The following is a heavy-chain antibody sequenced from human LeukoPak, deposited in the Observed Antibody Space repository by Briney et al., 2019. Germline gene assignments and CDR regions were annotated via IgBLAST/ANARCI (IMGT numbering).Heavy chain of an antibody. V-gene: IGHV4-59*01. D-gene: IGHD4-17*01. CDR3: ARAGENDYGDYEVYFDY. CDR2: IHYSGST. J-gene: IGHJ4*02. Sequence: PSETLSLTCTVSGGSISSYYWSWIRQPPGKGLEWIGYIHYSGSTNYNPSLKSRVTISVDTSKNQFSLKLSSVTAADTAVYYCARAGENDYGDYEVYFDYWGQGTLVTVSS. CDR1: GGSISSYY.